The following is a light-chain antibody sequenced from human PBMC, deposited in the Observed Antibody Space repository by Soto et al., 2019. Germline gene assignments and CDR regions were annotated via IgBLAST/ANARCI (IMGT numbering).Light chain of an antibody. CDR2: DAS. Sequence: DIQMTHSPSTLSASVLYIVTITFRASQSISSWLALYQQKPGKAPKLLIYDASSLESGVPSRFSGSGSGTKFTLTISSLQPEDFATYYCQKLNSYPSNFGQGTRLEIK. CDR1: QSISSW. V-gene: IGKV1-5*01. J-gene: IGKJ5*01. CDR3: QKLNSYPSN.